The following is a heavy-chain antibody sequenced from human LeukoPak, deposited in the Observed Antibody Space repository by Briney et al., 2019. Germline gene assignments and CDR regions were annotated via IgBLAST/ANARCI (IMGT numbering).Heavy chain of an antibody. Sequence: GASVKVSCKASGGTFSSYAISWVRQAPGQGLEWMGRIIPIFGIANYAQKFQGRVTITAEKSTSTAYMELSSLRSEDTAVYYCARDEGRRSRITIFGAGYYFDYWGQGTLVTVSS. CDR2: IIPIFGIA. CDR1: GGTFSSYA. CDR3: ARDEGRRSRITIFGAGYYFDY. V-gene: IGHV1-69*04. J-gene: IGHJ4*02. D-gene: IGHD3-3*01.